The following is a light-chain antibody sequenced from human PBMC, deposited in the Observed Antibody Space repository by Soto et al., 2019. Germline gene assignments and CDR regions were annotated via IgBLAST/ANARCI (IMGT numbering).Light chain of an antibody. J-gene: IGKJ5*01. CDR3: QQYDNLLPIT. CDR1: QDIAKN. V-gene: IGKV1-33*01. Sequence: IQMTQSPSSLSASVGDRVTITCQASQDIAKNLNWYQQKPGKAPKLLIYDESSLQTGVPSRFSGSGSATHFTFTISSLQSEDIATYYCQQYDNLLPITFGQGTRLEIK. CDR2: DES.